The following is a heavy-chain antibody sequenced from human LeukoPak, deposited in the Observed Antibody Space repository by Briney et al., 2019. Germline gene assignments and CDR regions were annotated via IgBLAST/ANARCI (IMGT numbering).Heavy chain of an antibody. Sequence: PSETLSLTCTVSGVSISSSNSYWGWIRQPPGKGLEWIGSIYYTGSTYYNPSLKSRVTISVDTSKNQFSLKLSSVTAADTAVYYCARTKLGARIHDAFDIWGQGTMVTVSS. CDR2: IYYTGST. CDR3: ARTKLGARIHDAFDI. J-gene: IGHJ3*02. D-gene: IGHD1-26*01. CDR1: GVSISSSNSY. V-gene: IGHV4-39*01.